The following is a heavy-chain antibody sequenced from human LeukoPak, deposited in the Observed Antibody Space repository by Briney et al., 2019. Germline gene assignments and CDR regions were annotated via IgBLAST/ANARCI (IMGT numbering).Heavy chain of an antibody. D-gene: IGHD3-22*01. CDR3: ARSDYYDSSGLDY. CDR1: GFTFSSYS. J-gene: IGHJ4*02. CDR2: ISSSSSYI. Sequence: GGSLRLSCAASGFTFSSYSMNWVRQAPGKGLEWVSSISSSSSYIYYADSVKGRFTISRDNAKNSLYLQMNSLRPEDTAVYYCARSDYYDSSGLDYWGQGTLVTVSS. V-gene: IGHV3-21*01.